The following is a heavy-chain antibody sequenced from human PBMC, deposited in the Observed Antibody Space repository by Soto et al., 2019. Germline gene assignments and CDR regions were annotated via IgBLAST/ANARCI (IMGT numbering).Heavy chain of an antibody. CDR1: GYTFTSYD. CDR2: MNPNSGNT. D-gene: IGHD5-12*01. CDR3: ARADSGYAHGYYYYGMDV. V-gene: IGHV1-8*01. Sequence: ASVKVSCKASGYTFTSYDINWVRQATGQGLEWMGWMNPNSGNTGYAQKFQGRVTMTRNTSISTAYMELSSLRAEDTAVYYCARADSGYAHGYYYYGMDVWGQGTTVTVSS. J-gene: IGHJ6*02.